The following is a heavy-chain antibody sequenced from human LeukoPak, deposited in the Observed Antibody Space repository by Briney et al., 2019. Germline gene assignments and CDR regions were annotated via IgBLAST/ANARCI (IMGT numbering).Heavy chain of an antibody. J-gene: IGHJ3*02. CDR1: GFTFSTYW. D-gene: IGHD3-10*02. CDR2: INSDGRTT. V-gene: IGHV3-74*01. CDR3: GSPRTFSGRNVLDM. Sequence: GGSLRLSCAAAGFTFSTYWMHWVRQVPGKGLVWVSRINSDGRTTGYADSVKGRFTISRDNAKNALYLQMNSLRVEDTAVYYCGSPRTFSGRNVLDMWGQGTMVTVSS.